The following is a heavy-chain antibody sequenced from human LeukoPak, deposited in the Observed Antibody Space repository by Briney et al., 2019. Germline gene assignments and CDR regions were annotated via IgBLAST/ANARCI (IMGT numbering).Heavy chain of an antibody. CDR2: IIPIFGTA. Sequence: GASVKVSCKASGGTFSSYAISWVRQAPGQGLEWMGGIIPIFGTANYAQKFQGRVTITADESTSTAYMELRSLRSDDTAVYYCARDIVVVPAAMAYYYYGMDVWGQGTTVTVSS. D-gene: IGHD2-2*01. CDR1: GGTFSSYA. J-gene: IGHJ6*02. V-gene: IGHV1-69*13. CDR3: ARDIVVVPAAMAYYYYGMDV.